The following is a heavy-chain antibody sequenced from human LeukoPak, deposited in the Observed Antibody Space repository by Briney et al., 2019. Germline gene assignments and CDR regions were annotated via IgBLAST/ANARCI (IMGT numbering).Heavy chain of an antibody. CDR2: IIPIFGTA. D-gene: IGHD6-13*01. V-gene: IGHV1-69*05. J-gene: IGHJ4*02. CDR1: GGTFSSYA. Sequence: ASVKVSWKASGGTFSSYAISWVRQAPGQGLEWMGGIIPIFGTANYAQKFQGRVTITTDESTSTAYMELSSLRSEDTAVYYCARVGGRIAAAGTDLLGYFDYWGQGTLVTVSS. CDR3: ARVGGRIAAAGTDLLGYFDY.